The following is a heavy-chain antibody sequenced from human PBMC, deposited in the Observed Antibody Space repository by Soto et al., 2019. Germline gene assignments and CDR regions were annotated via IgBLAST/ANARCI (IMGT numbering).Heavy chain of an antibody. V-gene: IGHV3-23*01. J-gene: IGHJ6*02. D-gene: IGHD2-8*01. CDR1: GFTFSSYA. Sequence: PGGSLRLSCAASGFTFSSYAMSWVRQAPGKGLEWVSAISGSGGSTYYADSVKGRFTISRDNSKNTLYLQMNSLRAEDTAVYYCAKGLYCTNGVCYTGDYYYGMDVWGQGTTVTVSS. CDR2: ISGSGGST. CDR3: AKGLYCTNGVCYTGDYYYGMDV.